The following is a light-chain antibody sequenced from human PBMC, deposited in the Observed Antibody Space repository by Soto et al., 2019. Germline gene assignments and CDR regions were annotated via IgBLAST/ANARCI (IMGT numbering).Light chain of an antibody. CDR1: SSDVGGYNY. CDR2: DVS. V-gene: IGLV2-14*01. J-gene: IGLJ2*01. CDR3: SSYTSSSILDVV. Sequence: QSALTQPASVSGSPGQSITISCTGTSSDVGGYNYVSWYQQHPGKAPKLMIYDVSNRPSGVSNRFSGSKSGNTASLTISGLQAEDEADYYCSSYTSSSILDVVFGGGTKVTVL.